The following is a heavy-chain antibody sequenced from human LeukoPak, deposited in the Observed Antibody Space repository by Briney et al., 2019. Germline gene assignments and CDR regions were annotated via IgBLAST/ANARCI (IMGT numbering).Heavy chain of an antibody. CDR2: MNPNSGNT. CDR1: GYTFINYD. V-gene: IGHV1-8*03. CDR3: AKDTPPSDSSPNWFDP. D-gene: IGHD3-22*01. Sequence: GASVKVSCKASGYTFINYDINWVRQATGQGLEWMGWMNPNSGNTGYSQKFQGRVTITRNTSISTAYMELSSLRSEDTAVYYCAKDTPPSDSSPNWFDPWGQGTLVTVSS. J-gene: IGHJ5*02.